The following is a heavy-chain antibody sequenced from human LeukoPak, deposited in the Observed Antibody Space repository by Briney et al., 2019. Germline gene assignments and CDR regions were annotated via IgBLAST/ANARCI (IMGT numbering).Heavy chain of an antibody. CDR1: GFTFSSSW. CDR3: VRAMMGIDDY. Sequence: PGGSQRLSCAASGFTFSSSWMHWVRQVPGKGLVWVSRMNSDGTITTYAGSVKGRFTISRDNAKNTLYLQMNSMRAEDLGVYYCVRAMMGIDDYWGQGTLVTVSS. V-gene: IGHV3-74*01. J-gene: IGHJ4*02. D-gene: IGHD7-27*01. CDR2: MNSDGTIT.